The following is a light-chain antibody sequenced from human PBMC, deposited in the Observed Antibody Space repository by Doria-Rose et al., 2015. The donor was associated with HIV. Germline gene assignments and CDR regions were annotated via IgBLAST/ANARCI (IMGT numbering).Light chain of an antibody. J-gene: IGKJ1*01. CDR3: HQYGTSWT. CDR1: QSFSSTY. Sequence: LTQSPGTLSLSPGERATLSCRASQSFSSTYLAWYQQKPGQAPSLLIYDGSTRATGIPDRFSASGFRTDFTLTINRLEPEDFALYYCHQYGTSWTFGQGTKVEI. CDR2: DGS. V-gene: IGKV3-20*01.